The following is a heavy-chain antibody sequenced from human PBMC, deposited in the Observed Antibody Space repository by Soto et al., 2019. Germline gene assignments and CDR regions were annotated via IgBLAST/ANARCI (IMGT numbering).Heavy chain of an antibody. CDR2: INPNSGGT. V-gene: IGHV1-2*04. D-gene: IGHD1-26*01. Sequence: ASVKVSCKASGYTFTGYYMHWVRQAPGQGLEWMGWINPNSGGTNYAQKFQGWVTMTRDTSISTAYMELSRLGSDDTAVYYCARSPSYTKYYYYGMDVWGQGTTVTVSS. CDR3: ARSPSYTKYYYYGMDV. CDR1: GYTFTGYY. J-gene: IGHJ6*02.